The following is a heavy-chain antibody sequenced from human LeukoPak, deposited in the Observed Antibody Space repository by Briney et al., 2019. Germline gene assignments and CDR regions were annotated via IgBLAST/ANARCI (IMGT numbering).Heavy chain of an antibody. CDR3: ARENVGDTAHNYFDY. CDR2: INTNTGNP. CDR1: GYTFTSYA. Sequence: ASVKVSCKASGYTFTSYAMNWVRQAPGQGLEWMGWINTNTGNPTYAQGFTGRFVSSLDTSVSTAYLQISSLKAEDTAVYYCARENVGDTAHNYFDYWGQGTLVTVSS. D-gene: IGHD5-18*01. V-gene: IGHV7-4-1*02. J-gene: IGHJ4*02.